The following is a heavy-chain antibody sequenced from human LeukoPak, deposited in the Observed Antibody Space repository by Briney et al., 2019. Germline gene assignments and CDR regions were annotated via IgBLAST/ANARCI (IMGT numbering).Heavy chain of an antibody. J-gene: IGHJ4*02. CDR2: IWSDGSHK. V-gene: IGHV3-33*01. CDR3: ARASGPFDY. D-gene: IGHD6-19*01. Sequence: HPGGSLRLSCAASGFSFSTYGIHWVRHAPGKGLEWVAVIWSDGSHKYYADSVKGRFTISRDNSKSTLFLLMNSLGAEDTAVYYCARASGPFDYWGQGTLVTVSS. CDR1: GFSFSTYG.